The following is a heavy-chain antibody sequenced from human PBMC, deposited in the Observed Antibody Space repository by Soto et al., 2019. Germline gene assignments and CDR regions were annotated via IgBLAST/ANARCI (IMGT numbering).Heavy chain of an antibody. CDR3: AKPYCIFNSSFDNWFDP. CDR1: GFTFSSYG. Sequence: GGSLRLSCAASGFTFSSYGIHWVRQAPGKGLEWVALISYDGANKYYADSVKGRFTISRDNSKNTLYLQMNSLRPEDTAVYYCAKPYCIFNSSFDNWFDPWGQGTLVTVSS. V-gene: IGHV3-30*18. CDR2: ISYDGANK. J-gene: IGHJ5*02. D-gene: IGHD3-3*01.